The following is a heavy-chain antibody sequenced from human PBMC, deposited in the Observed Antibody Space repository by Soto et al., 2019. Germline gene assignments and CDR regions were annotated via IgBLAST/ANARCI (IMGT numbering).Heavy chain of an antibody. V-gene: IGHV4-4*02. Sequence: SETLSLTCAVSSGSISSSNWWSWVRQPRGKGLEWIGEIYHSGSTNYNPSLKSRVTISVDKSKNQFSLKLSSVTAAETAVYYCARETQDHLISNYYYYYMDVWGKGTTVTVSS. CDR1: SGSISSSNW. D-gene: IGHD2-21*01. CDR2: IYHSGST. J-gene: IGHJ6*03. CDR3: ARETQDHLISNYYYYYMDV.